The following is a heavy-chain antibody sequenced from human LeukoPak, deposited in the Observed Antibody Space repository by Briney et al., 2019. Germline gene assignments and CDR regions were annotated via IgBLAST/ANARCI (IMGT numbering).Heavy chain of an antibody. CDR1: GGSISSSSYY. D-gene: IGHD5-18*01. V-gene: IGHV4-39*01. Sequence: EPSETLSLTCTVSGGSISSSSYYWGWIRQPPGKGLEWIGSIYYTGSAYYNPSLKSRVTMSVGTSKNQFSLRLSSVTAADTAVYSCARHPERYSYFDYWGQGTLVTVSS. J-gene: IGHJ4*02. CDR3: ARHPERYSYFDY. CDR2: IYYTGSA.